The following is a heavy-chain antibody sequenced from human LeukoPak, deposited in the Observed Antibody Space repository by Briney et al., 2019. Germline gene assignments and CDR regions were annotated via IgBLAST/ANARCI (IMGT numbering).Heavy chain of an antibody. CDR3: ARVGCSSTSCNPGSSMYYYYYYYMDV. D-gene: IGHD2-2*01. CDR1: GYTFTSYG. Sequence: ASVKVSCKAFGYTFTSYGISWVRQAPGQGLEWMGWISVYNGHTNYAQKLQGRVTVTTDTSTSTAYMELRSLRSDDTAVYYCARVGCSSTSCNPGSSMYYYYYYYMDVWGKGTTVTVSS. CDR2: ISVYNGHT. V-gene: IGHV1-18*01. J-gene: IGHJ6*03.